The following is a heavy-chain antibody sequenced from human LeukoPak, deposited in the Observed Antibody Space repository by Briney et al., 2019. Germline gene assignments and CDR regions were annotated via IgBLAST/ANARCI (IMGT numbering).Heavy chain of an antibody. D-gene: IGHD6-25*01. Sequence: GGSLRLSCAAWGFTLEDYVVHWVREAPGKGLEWVASISSNSGNLVYADSVKGRFTISRDNAKNSLYVQMNSLRAEDTALYYCAMGRSRGAFDIWGQGTMVTVSS. J-gene: IGHJ3*02. CDR3: AMGRSRGAFDI. V-gene: IGHV3-9*01. CDR1: GFTLEDYV. CDR2: ISSNSGNL.